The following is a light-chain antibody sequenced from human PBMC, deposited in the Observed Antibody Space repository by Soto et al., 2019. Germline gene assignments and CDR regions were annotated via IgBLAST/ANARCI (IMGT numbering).Light chain of an antibody. CDR1: SSDVGGYNY. Sequence: QSALTQPRSVSGSPGQSVTISCTGTSSDVGGYNYVSWYQQYSGKAPKVMIYDVSKRPSGVPDRFSGSKSGNTASLTISGLQGEDEADYYCSSYAGSNNLVFGGGTKLTVL. J-gene: IGLJ2*01. CDR3: SSYAGSNNLV. CDR2: DVS. V-gene: IGLV2-11*01.